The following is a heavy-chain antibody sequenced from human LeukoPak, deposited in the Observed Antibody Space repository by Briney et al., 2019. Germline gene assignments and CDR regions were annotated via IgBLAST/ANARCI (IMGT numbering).Heavy chain of an antibody. D-gene: IGHD2-21*02. Sequence: SETLSLTCTVSGGSISSGSYYWSWIRQPAGKGLEWIGRVYSSGSTNYNPSLKSRVSISVDTSKNQFSLRLSSVTAADTAVYYCARGGYCGGDCYFYYWGQGTLLTVSS. CDR3: ARGGYCGGDCYFYY. V-gene: IGHV4-61*02. CDR2: VYSSGST. CDR1: GGSISSGSYY. J-gene: IGHJ4*02.